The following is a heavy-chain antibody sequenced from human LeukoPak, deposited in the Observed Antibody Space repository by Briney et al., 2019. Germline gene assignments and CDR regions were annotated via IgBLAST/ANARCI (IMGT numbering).Heavy chain of an antibody. CDR1: GFTFRRYT. CDR2: ISSNSAYI. CDR3: AREGGFHYDSSGDAFDI. D-gene: IGHD3-22*01. J-gene: IGHJ3*02. Sequence: PGGSLRLSCAASGFTFRRYTTTWVRQAPGRGLEWVSSISSNSAYIYYADSLRGRLTISRDNAKNSLYLQVDSLGADDTAVYYCAREGGFHYDSSGDAFDIWGQGTMVTVSS. V-gene: IGHV3-21*01.